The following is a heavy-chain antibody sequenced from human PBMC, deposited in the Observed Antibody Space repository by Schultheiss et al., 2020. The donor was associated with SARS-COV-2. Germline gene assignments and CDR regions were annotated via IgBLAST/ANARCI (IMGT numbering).Heavy chain of an antibody. CDR1: GFTVSSNY. CDR3: ARAQGYDYVWGSYRYLDY. V-gene: IGHV3-53*01. J-gene: IGHJ4*02. CDR2: IYSGGST. D-gene: IGHD3-16*02. Sequence: GGSLRLSCAASGFTVSSNYMSWVRQAPGKGLEWVSVIYSGGSTYYADSVKGRFTISRDNSKNTLYLQMNSLRAEDTAVYYCARAQGYDYVWGSYRYLDYWGQGTLVTVSS.